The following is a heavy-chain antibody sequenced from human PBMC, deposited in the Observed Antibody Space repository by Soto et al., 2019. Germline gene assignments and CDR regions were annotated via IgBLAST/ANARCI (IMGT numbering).Heavy chain of an antibody. CDR3: ARALVSRGFAFDY. Sequence: QVQLVQSGAEVRKPGSSVKVSCKASGGTFSSYAVSWVRQAPGQGLEWMGGINPIFGTADYAQKFQGRVTVTADESTTTAYRELSSLTSEDTAMYCCARALVSRGFAFDYWGQGTLVTVSS. D-gene: IGHD3-10*01. CDR1: GGTFSSYA. CDR2: INPIFGTA. J-gene: IGHJ4*02. V-gene: IGHV1-69*01.